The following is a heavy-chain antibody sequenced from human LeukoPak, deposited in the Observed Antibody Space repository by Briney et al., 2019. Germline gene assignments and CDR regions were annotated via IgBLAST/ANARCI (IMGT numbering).Heavy chain of an antibody. CDR2: ISYSGSP. CDR1: SGSISSYY. CDR3: ARGYHYMDV. V-gene: IGHV4-59*01. J-gene: IGHJ6*03. Sequence: PSETLSLTCTVSSGSISSYYWNWIRQPPGKGLEWIGYISYSGSPTYTSFLKSRVTISLDTSKSQFSLKLSSMTAADTAVYYCARGYHYMDVWGKGTTVTVSS.